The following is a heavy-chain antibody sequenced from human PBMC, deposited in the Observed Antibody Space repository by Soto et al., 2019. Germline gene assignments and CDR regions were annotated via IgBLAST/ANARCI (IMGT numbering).Heavy chain of an antibody. CDR2: ISGSGGST. J-gene: IGHJ5*02. CDR3: ARLAAAGTIEWFDP. CDR1: GFTFSSYA. D-gene: IGHD6-13*01. Sequence: GGSLRLSCAASGFTFSSYAMSWVRQAPGKGLEWVSAISGSGGSTYYAESVKGRFTISRDNSKNTLYLQMNSLRAEDTAVYYCARLAAAGTIEWFDPWGQGTLVTVSS. V-gene: IGHV3-23*01.